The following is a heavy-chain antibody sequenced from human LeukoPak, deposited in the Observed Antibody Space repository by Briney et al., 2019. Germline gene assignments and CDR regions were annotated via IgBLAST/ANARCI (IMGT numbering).Heavy chain of an antibody. CDR1: GFTFSSYS. J-gene: IGHJ4*02. CDR3: ASDSSSRPDY. D-gene: IGHD6-6*01. V-gene: IGHV3-21*01. CDR2: ISSSSSYI. Sequence: KPGGSLRLSCAASGFTFSSYSMNWVRQAPGKGLEWVSSISSSSSYIYYADSVKGRFTISRDNAKNSLYLQMNSLRAEDTAVYYCASDSSSRPDYWGQGTLVTVSS.